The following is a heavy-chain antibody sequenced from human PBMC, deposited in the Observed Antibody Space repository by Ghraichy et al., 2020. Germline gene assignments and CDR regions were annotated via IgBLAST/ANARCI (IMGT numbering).Heavy chain of an antibody. D-gene: IGHD6-13*01. CDR3: AKDHGSSWSWLDY. CDR1: GFTFSSYA. V-gene: IGHV3-23*01. Sequence: GESLNISCAASGFTFSSYAMSWVRQAPGKGLEWVSAISDSGDSTYYAGSMKGRFTISRDNSKNTLYLQMNSLRAEDTALYYCAKDHGSSWSWLDYWGQGTLVTVSS. J-gene: IGHJ4*02. CDR2: ISDSGDST.